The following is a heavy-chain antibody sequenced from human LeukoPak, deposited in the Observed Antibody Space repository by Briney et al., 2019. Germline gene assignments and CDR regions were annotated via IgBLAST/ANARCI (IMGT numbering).Heavy chain of an antibody. J-gene: IGHJ6*03. D-gene: IGHD3-9*01. V-gene: IGHV3-21*01. CDR2: ISRSSSYI. CDR3: ARVQTGSYTLVGHMDV. Sequence: GGSLRLSCAASGFTFSSYGIHWVRQAPGKGLEWVSSISRSSSYIYYADSVKGRFTVSRDNARNSHFLQMNSLRAEDTAVYYCARVQTGSYTLVGHMDVWGKGTTVTVSS. CDR1: GFTFSSYG.